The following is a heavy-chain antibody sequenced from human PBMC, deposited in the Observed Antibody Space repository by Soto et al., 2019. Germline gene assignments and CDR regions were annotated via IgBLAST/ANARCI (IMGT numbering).Heavy chain of an antibody. CDR2: IRSKGHNYAT. J-gene: IGHJ5*02. CDR3: TRDLFSYDYSGIRWFDP. CDR1: GFAFSGSA. V-gene: IGHV3-73*01. Sequence: GSLSLSCAASGFAFSGSAMYWVRQASGKGPEWVGRIRSKGHNYATEYAATVKGRFTISRDDSKNTAYLQMNSLQNEDTAVYYCTRDLFSYDYSGIRWFDPWGQGP. D-gene: IGHD3-16*01.